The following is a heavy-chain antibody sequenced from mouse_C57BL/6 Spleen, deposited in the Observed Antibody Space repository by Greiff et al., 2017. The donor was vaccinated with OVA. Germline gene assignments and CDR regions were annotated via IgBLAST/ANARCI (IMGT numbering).Heavy chain of an antibody. J-gene: IGHJ2*01. D-gene: IGHD1-1*01. CDR1: GYTFTSYW. CDR2: IHPNSGST. CDR3: SSITTVGGNYFDY. V-gene: IGHV1-64*01. Sequence: QVQLQQPGAELVKPGASVKLSCKASGYTFTSYWMHWVKQRPGQGLEWIGMIHPNSGSTNYNEKFKSKATLTVDKSSSTAYMQLSRLTAEDADVYYCSSITTVGGNYFDYWGQGTTLTVSS.